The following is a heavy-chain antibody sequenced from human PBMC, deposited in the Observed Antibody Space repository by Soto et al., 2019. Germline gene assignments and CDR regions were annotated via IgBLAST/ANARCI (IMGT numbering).Heavy chain of an antibody. CDR1: GFSLSTTGVG. J-gene: IGHJ4*02. Sequence: SGPTLVNPTQTLTLTCTFSGFSLSTTGVGVSWIRQPPVKALEWLALIYWHDDERYSPSLKSRLTITKDTSKNQVVLTMTNMDPVDTATYYCAHRGGATVGLYYFDYWGQGALVTVSS. V-gene: IGHV2-5*01. D-gene: IGHD3-16*01. CDR3: AHRGGATVGLYYFDY. CDR2: IYWHDDE.